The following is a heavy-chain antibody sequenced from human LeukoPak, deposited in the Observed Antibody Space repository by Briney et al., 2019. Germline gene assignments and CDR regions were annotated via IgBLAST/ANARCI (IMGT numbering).Heavy chain of an antibody. CDR3: ARRFLTGLGGNWFDP. V-gene: IGHV3-33*01. Sequence: TGGSLILSCAASGLTFSSYTMHWARQAPGKGLEWVAVLWSDGRTEKYADSVKGRFTVSRDNFKNTLYLQMNSLRVEDTAVYYCARRFLTGLGGNWFDPWGQGTLVTVSS. J-gene: IGHJ5*02. CDR1: GLTFSSYT. CDR2: LWSDGRTE. D-gene: IGHD3-16*01.